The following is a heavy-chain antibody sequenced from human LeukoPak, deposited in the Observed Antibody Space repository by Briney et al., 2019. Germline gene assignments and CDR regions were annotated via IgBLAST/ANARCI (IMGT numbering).Heavy chain of an antibody. V-gene: IGHV1-46*01. CDR1: GYTFSSYY. Sequence: ASVKVSCKASGYTFSSYYMHWVRQAPGQGLEWMGIINPSGGSTTYAQKFQGRVTMTRDTSTSTVYMDLSSPRSEDTAVYYCARGPYDFWSGYPRDYFDYWGQGTLVTVSS. CDR2: INPSGGST. D-gene: IGHD3-3*01. J-gene: IGHJ4*02. CDR3: ARGPYDFWSGYPRDYFDY.